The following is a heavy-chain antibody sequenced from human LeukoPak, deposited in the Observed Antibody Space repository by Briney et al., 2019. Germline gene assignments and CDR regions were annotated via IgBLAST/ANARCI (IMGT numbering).Heavy chain of an antibody. V-gene: IGHV3-23*01. CDR1: GFTFSSYD. CDR2: ISASGGRT. Sequence: GGSLRLSCAASGFTFSSYDMSWVRQAPGKGLEWVSAISASGGRTYYADSVKGRFTISRDNSKNTMYQQMNSLRAEDTAVYYCAREYSGDDGPLDYWGQGTLVTVSS. J-gene: IGHJ4*02. D-gene: IGHD5-24*01. CDR3: AREYSGDDGPLDY.